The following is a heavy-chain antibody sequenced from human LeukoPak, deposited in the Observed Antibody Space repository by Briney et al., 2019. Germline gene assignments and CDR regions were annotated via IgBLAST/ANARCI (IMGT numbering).Heavy chain of an antibody. D-gene: IGHD6-13*01. CDR3: ARARGVSAAGSYYYYMDV. Sequence: SETLSLTCAVYGGSFSGYYWSWIRQPPGKGLEWIGEINHSGSTNYNPSLKSRVTISVDTSKNQFSLKLSSVTAADTAVCYCARARGVSAAGSYYYYMDVWGKGTTVTVSS. CDR2: INHSGST. J-gene: IGHJ6*03. CDR1: GGSFSGYY. V-gene: IGHV4-34*01.